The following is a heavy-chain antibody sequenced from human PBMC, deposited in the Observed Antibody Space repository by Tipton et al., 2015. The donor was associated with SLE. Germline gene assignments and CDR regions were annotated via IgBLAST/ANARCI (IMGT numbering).Heavy chain of an antibody. J-gene: IGHJ4*02. D-gene: IGHD3-10*01. CDR3: ARDRAGVLSPFDY. CDR2: IYYSGST. CDR1: GGSISSGGYY. V-gene: IGHV4-31*03. Sequence: TLSLTCTVSGGSISSGGYYWSWIRQHPGKGLEWIGYIYYSGSTYYNPSLKSRVTISVDTSKNQFSLKLSSVTAADTAVYYCARDRAGVLSPFDYWGQGTLVTVSS.